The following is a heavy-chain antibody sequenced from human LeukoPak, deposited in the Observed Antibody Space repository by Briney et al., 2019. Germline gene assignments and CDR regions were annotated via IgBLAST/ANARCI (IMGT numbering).Heavy chain of an antibody. CDR3: ARDAVRDGEHDY. J-gene: IGHJ4*02. CDR1: GFTFSNYE. CDR2: ISSSSGTI. V-gene: IGHV3-48*03. D-gene: IGHD4-17*01. Sequence: GGSLRLSCAASGFTFSNYEMNWVRQAPGKGLEWVSYISSSSGTIYYADSVKGRFTISRDNAKNTLYLQMNSLRAEDTAVYYCARDAVRDGEHDYWGQGTLVTVSS.